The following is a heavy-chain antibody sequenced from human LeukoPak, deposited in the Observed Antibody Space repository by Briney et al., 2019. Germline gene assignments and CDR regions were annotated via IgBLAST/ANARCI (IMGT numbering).Heavy chain of an antibody. CDR3: AKDLNDYGDPTDY. D-gene: IGHD4-17*01. V-gene: IGHV3-23*01. CDR1: GFTFSSYA. CDR2: ISGSGGST. Sequence: GGSLRLSCAASGFTFSSYAMSWVRQAPGKGLEWVSAISGSGGSTYYADSVKGRFTISRDNSKNTLYQQMNSLRAEDTAVYYCAKDLNDYGDPTDYWGQGTLVTVSS. J-gene: IGHJ4*02.